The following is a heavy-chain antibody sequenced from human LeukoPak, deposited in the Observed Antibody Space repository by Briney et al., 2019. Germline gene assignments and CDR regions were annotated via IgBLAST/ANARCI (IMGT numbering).Heavy chain of an antibody. CDR3: ARGTRGYSGYEAAFDI. CDR2: ISSSGSTV. J-gene: IGHJ3*02. D-gene: IGHD5-12*01. CDR1: GFTFSDYY. V-gene: IGHV3-11*01. Sequence: GGFLRLSCAASGFTFSDYYMSWIRQAPGKGLGWVSYISSSGSTVYYADSVKGRFTISRDTAKNSLYLQMNSLSVEDTAVYYCARGTRGYSGYEAAFDIWGQGTMVTVSS.